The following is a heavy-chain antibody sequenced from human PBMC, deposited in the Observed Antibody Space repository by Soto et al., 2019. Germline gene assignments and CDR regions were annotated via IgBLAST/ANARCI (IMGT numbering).Heavy chain of an antibody. CDR3: AKTGQDFWSGYSNYYYYYYMDV. CDR1: GFTFSSYA. D-gene: IGHD3-3*01. Sequence: GGSLRLSCAASGFTFSSYAMSWVRQAPGKGLEWVSAISGSGGSTYYADSVKGRFTISRDNSKNTLYLQMNSLRAEDTAVYYCAKTGQDFWSGYSNYYYYYYMDVWGKGTTVTVSS. J-gene: IGHJ6*03. CDR2: ISGSGGST. V-gene: IGHV3-23*01.